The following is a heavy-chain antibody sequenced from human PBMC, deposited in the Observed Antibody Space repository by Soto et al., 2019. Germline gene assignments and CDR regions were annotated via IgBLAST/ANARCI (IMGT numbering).Heavy chain of an antibody. D-gene: IGHD6-19*01. Sequence: QVQLQQWGAGLLKPSETLSLTCAVYGGAFSGYYWGWLRQPPGKWRAWIGEINHSGSTNDNPSLKRRVTISVDTSKNQLSLKLSSVTAADTAVYYCARGGIAVFKGRRWFDPWGQGTLVTVSS. J-gene: IGHJ5*02. CDR3: ARGGIAVFKGRRWFDP. CDR1: GGAFSGYY. CDR2: INHSGST. V-gene: IGHV4-34*01.